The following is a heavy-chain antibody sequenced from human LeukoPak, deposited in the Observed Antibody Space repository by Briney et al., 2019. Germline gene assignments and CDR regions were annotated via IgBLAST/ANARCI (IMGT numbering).Heavy chain of an antibody. CDR3: AREEDILTGYYPACWYFDL. J-gene: IGHJ2*01. CDR2: IIPILGIA. D-gene: IGHD3-9*01. Sequence: SVKVSCKASGGTFSSYAISWVRQAPGQGLEWMGRIIPILGIANYAQKFQGRVTITADKSTSTAYMELSSLRSEDTAVYYCAREEDILTGYYPACWYFDLWGRGTLVTVSS. CDR1: GGTFSSYA. V-gene: IGHV1-69*04.